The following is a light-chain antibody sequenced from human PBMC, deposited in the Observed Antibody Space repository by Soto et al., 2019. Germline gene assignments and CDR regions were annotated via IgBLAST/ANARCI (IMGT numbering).Light chain of an antibody. J-gene: IGLJ2*01. CDR2: DVN. Sequence: QSALTQPRSVSGAPGQSVTISCTGTSSDVGDYNSVSWYQQQPDKAPRLIIYDVNKRPSGVPDRFAGSTAGNTACRTISGLHDEDEVEYHCSSYAGTYLNVLFGGGTKLTVL. CDR3: SSYAGTYLNVL. V-gene: IGLV2-11*01. CDR1: SSDVGDYNS.